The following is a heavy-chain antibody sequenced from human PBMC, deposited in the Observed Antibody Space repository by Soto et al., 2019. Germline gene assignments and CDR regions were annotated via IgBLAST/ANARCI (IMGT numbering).Heavy chain of an antibody. V-gene: IGHV1-2*04. CDR2: INPKSGGT. J-gene: IGHJ6*02. Sequence: ASGHVSCKASGYSFTDYHIHWVRQAPGQGLEWLGRINPKSGGTSTAQKFQGWVTMTRDRSISTVYMELTRLRSDDTAVYFCARGHSTDCSNGVCSFFYNHEMDVWGQGTTVTVSS. CDR1: GYSFTDYH. D-gene: IGHD2-8*01. CDR3: ARGHSTDCSNGVCSFFYNHEMDV.